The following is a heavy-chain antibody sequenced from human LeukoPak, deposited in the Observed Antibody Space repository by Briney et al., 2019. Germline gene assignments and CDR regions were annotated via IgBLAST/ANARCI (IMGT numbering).Heavy chain of an antibody. CDR1: GLTFRSYW. CDR2: INQGGSET. Sequence: GGSLRLSCAVSGLTFRSYWMSWVRQAPGKGLEWVANINQGGSETYFVDSVRGRFTISRDDAKNLLHLQMDTLTADDTAIYYCARERDGRFFDYWGQGTLVTVSS. V-gene: IGHV3-7*01. J-gene: IGHJ4*02. D-gene: IGHD5-24*01. CDR3: ARERDGRFFDY.